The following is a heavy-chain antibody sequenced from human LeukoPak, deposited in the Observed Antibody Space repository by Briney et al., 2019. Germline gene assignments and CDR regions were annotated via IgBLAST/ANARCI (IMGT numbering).Heavy chain of an antibody. CDR3: ARDQIVGVPYYLDY. D-gene: IGHD1-26*01. CDR1: GYTLSIYD. Sequence: GGSLRLSCAASGYTLSIYDTHWVRQAPGKGLEWVAAISLGGDIKVYADSVQGRFTISRDNTKNTLYLEMNSLTPEDTAIYYCARDQIVGVPYYLDYWGQGTLVTVSS. J-gene: IGHJ4*02. CDR2: ISLGGDIK. V-gene: IGHV3-30*01.